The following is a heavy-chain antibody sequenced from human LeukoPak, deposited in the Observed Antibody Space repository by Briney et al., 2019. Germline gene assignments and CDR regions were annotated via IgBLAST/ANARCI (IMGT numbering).Heavy chain of an antibody. CDR2: ISGNSDST. CDR3: AKVISGYSADDWFRGYYFDY. CDR1: GFTFGIYA. J-gene: IGHJ4*02. D-gene: IGHD5-12*01. V-gene: IGHV3-23*01. Sequence: GGSLRLSCAASGFTFGIYAVSWVRQAPGRGLEWVSVISGNSDSTHYADSVKGRFTISRDNSKNTLYLQRNSLRAEDTAIYYCAKVISGYSADDWFRGYYFDYWGQGTLVTVSP.